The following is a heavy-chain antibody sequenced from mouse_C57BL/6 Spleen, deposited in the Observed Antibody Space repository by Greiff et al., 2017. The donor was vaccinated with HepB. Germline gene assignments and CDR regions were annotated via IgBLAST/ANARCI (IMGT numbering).Heavy chain of an antibody. CDR3: ASLDYDGPYFDY. D-gene: IGHD2-4*01. CDR2: INPNNGGT. CDR1: GYTLTDYN. Sequence: VQLQQSGPELVKPGASVKMSCKASGYTLTDYNMHWVKQSHGKSLEWIGYINPNNGGTSYNQKFKGKATLTVNKSSSTAYMELRSLTSEDSAVYYCASLDYDGPYFDYWGQGTTLTVSS. V-gene: IGHV1-22*01. J-gene: IGHJ2*01.